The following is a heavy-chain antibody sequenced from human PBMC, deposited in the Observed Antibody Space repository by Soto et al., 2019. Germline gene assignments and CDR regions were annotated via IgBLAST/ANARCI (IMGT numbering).Heavy chain of an antibody. CDR1: GGSVSSGTYY. V-gene: IGHV4-61*01. D-gene: IGHD3-10*01. CDR2: IYYSGST. J-gene: IGHJ5*02. Sequence: QVQLQESGPGLVKPSETLSLTCTVSGGSVSSGTYYWSWIRQPPGKGLEWIGYIYYSGSTNYNPPLKSLVTISVDTSKNPFSLKLSSVTAADTAVYYCARVGSGSRNSFDPWCQGTLVTVSS. CDR3: ARVGSGSRNSFDP.